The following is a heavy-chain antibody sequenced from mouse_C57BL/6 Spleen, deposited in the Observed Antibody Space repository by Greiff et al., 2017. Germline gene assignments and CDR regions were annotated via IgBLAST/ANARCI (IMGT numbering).Heavy chain of an antibody. Sequence: LQQPGAELVRPGSSVKLSCKASGYTFTSYWMHWVKQRPIQGLEWIGNIDPSDSETHYNQKFKDKATLTVDKSSSTAYMQLSSLTSEDSAVYYCARRYYGSSHWYFDVWGTGTTVTVSS. CDR1: GYTFTSYW. J-gene: IGHJ1*03. CDR3: ARRYYGSSHWYFDV. V-gene: IGHV1-52*01. CDR2: IDPSDSET. D-gene: IGHD1-1*01.